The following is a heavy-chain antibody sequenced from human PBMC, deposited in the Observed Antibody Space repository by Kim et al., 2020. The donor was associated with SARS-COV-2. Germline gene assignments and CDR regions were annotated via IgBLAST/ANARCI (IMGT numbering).Heavy chain of an antibody. CDR3: AKHIVVVPAAIWRDWFDP. J-gene: IGHJ5*02. V-gene: IGHV3-23*01. D-gene: IGHD2-2*01. Sequence: GGSLRLSCAASGFTFSSYAMSWVRQAPGKGLEWVSAISGSGGSTYYADSVKGRFTISRDNSKNTLYLQMNSLRAEDTAVYYCAKHIVVVPAAIWRDWFDPWGQGTLVTVSS. CDR1: GFTFSSYA. CDR2: ISGSGGST.